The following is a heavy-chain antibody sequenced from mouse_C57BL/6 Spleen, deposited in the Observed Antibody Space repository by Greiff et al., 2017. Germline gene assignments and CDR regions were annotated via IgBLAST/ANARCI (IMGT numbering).Heavy chain of an antibody. J-gene: IGHJ2*01. CDR2: IDPSDSYT. V-gene: IGHV1-50*01. CDR3: ARRGALRFDY. CDR1: GYTFTSYW. Sequence: VQLQQPGAELVKPGASVKLSCKASGYTFTSYWMQWVKQRPGQGLEWIGEIDPSDSYTNYNQKFKGKATLTVDTSSSTAYMQLSSLTSEDSAVYYCARRGALRFDYLGQGTTLTVSS. D-gene: IGHD1-1*01.